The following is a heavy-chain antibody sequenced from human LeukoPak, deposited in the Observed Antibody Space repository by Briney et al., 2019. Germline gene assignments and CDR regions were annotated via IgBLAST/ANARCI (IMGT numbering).Heavy chain of an antibody. J-gene: IGHJ6*03. CDR2: IIPILGIA. CDR3: AREPVLSHYMDV. Sequence: ASVMVSCKASGGTFSSYAISWVRQAPGQGLEWMGRIIPILGIANYAQKFQGRVTITTDESTSTAYMELSSLRSEDTAVYYCAREPVLSHYMDVWGKGTTVTVSS. D-gene: IGHD3-10*01. V-gene: IGHV1-69*04. CDR1: GGTFSSYA.